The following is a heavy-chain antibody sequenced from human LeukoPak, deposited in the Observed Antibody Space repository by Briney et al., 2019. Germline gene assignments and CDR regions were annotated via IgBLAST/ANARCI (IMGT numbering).Heavy chain of an antibody. Sequence: GGSLRLSCAASGFTVSSNYMSWVRQAPGKGLEWVSVIYSGGSAYYADSVKGRFTISRDNSKNTLYLQMNSLRAEDTAVYYCARVDYGDYGFDYWGQGTLVTVSS. CDR3: ARVDYGDYGFDY. V-gene: IGHV3-66*01. D-gene: IGHD4-17*01. CDR1: GFTVSSNY. CDR2: IYSGGSA. J-gene: IGHJ4*02.